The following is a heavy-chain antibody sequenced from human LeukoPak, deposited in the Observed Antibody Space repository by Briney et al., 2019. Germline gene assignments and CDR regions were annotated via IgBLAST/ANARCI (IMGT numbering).Heavy chain of an antibody. J-gene: IGHJ6*03. Sequence: SETLSLTCTVSGGSISGYFWSWIRQPPGQGLGWIAYIYYSGSTNYNPSLKSRVTISVDTSKNQFSLKLSSVTAADTAVYYCARGRYGAPWYYYYMDVWGKGTTVTVSS. V-gene: IGHV4-59*12. CDR1: GGSISGYF. CDR3: ARGRYGAPWYYYYMDV. CDR2: IYYSGST. D-gene: IGHD4-17*01.